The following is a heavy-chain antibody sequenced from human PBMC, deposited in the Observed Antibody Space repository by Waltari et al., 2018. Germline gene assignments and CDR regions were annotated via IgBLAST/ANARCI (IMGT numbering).Heavy chain of an antibody. CDR2: ISRSSSYI. J-gene: IGHJ4*02. V-gene: IGHV3-21*01. CDR3: AREVGGRGWVDY. D-gene: IGHD1-26*01. Sequence: EVQLVESGGGMVQPGGSLRLSCAASGFTFSRYRMNWVSQAPWKGLEWVSAISRSSSYIYYADSVKGRFTISRDNAKNSLYLQMNSLRAEDTAVYYCAREVGGRGWVDYWGQGTLVTVSS. CDR1: GFTFSRYR.